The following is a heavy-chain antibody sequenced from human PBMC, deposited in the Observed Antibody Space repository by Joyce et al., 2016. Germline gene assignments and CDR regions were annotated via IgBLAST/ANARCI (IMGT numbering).Heavy chain of an antibody. CDR2: MNPYSGNT. V-gene: IGHV1-8*01. Sequence: QVQLVQSGTEVKKPGASVKVSCKASGYTFINYDINWVRQAPGQGLEGLGYMNPYSGNTAYAQKFQGRVTMAADTSKSTVYMELNSLKSEDTAMYYCTRGGDFDFWGQGTLVTVSS. CDR3: TRGGDFDF. D-gene: IGHD5-24*01. J-gene: IGHJ4*02. CDR1: GYTFINYD.